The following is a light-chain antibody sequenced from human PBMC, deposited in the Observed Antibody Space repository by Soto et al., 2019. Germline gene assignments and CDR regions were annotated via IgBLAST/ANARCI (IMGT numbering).Light chain of an antibody. J-gene: IGKJ1*01. CDR2: KAS. Sequence: DIQMTQSPTTLSASVGDRVTITCRASQSIGSWLAWYQQKPGKAPKLLIYKASTLESGVPSRFSGSGSGTEFILTISSLQPDDSASYYCQQYGSYSPWTFGQGTKVEIK. V-gene: IGKV1-5*03. CDR1: QSIGSW. CDR3: QQYGSYSPWT.